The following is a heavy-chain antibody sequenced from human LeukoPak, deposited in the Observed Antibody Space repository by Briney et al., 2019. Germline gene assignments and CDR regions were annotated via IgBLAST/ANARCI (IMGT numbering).Heavy chain of an antibody. V-gene: IGHV3-48*03. Sequence: GGSLRLSCAASGFTFSSYEMNWVRQAPGKGLEWVSYISSSGSTIYYADSVKGRFTISRDNAKNSLYLQMNSLRAEDTAVYYCARMGQLGPYYSYGMDVWGQGTTVTVSS. CDR2: ISSSGSTI. CDR1: GFTFSSYE. CDR3: ARMGQLGPYYSYGMDV. J-gene: IGHJ6*02. D-gene: IGHD6-13*01.